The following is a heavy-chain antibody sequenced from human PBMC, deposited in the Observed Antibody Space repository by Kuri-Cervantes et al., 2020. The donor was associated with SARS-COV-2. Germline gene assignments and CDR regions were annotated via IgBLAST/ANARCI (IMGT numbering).Heavy chain of an antibody. J-gene: IGHJ4*02. V-gene: IGHV3-23*01. CDR3: AKTTMVQGVIISGWIDY. Sequence: GESLKISCAASGFTFSSSAMSWVRQAPGKGLEWVSAISGSGGSTYYADSVKGRLTISRDNSKNTLYLQMNSLRAEDTAVYYCAKTTMVQGVIISGWIDYWGQGTLLTLSS. D-gene: IGHD3-10*01. CDR2: ISGSGGST. CDR1: GFTFSSSA.